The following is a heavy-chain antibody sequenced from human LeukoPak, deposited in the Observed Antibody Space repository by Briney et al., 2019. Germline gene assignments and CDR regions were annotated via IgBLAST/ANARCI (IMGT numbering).Heavy chain of an antibody. Sequence: PGGSLRLSRAASGFIFSNYGMNWVRQAPGKGLEWVAAISASGSATSYADSVRGRFTISRDNSKSTTYLQMNSLRAEDTAVFYCAKDLYIRDFWSGYFDYWGQGIPVTVSS. J-gene: IGHJ4*02. V-gene: IGHV3-23*01. CDR2: ISASGSAT. D-gene: IGHD3-3*01. CDR3: AKDLYIRDFWSGYFDY. CDR1: GFIFSNYG.